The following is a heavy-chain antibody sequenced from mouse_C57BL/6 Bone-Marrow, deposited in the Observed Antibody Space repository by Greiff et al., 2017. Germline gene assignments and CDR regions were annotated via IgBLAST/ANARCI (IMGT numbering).Heavy chain of an antibody. D-gene: IGHD1-1*01. V-gene: IGHV5-4*01. Sequence: DVHLVESGGGLVKPGGSLKLSCAASGFTFSSYAMSWVRQTPEKRLEWVATISDGGSYTYYPDNVKGRFTLSRDNAKNNLYLQMSHLKSEDTAMYYCARELRTYFDYWGQGTTLTVSS. CDR1: GFTFSSYA. J-gene: IGHJ2*01. CDR3: ARELRTYFDY. CDR2: ISDGGSYT.